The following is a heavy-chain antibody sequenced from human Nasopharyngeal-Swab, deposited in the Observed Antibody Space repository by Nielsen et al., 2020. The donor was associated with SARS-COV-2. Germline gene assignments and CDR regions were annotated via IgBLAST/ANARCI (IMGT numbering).Heavy chain of an antibody. J-gene: IGHJ4*02. Sequence: GESLKISCAASGFTFSSYWMSWVRQAPGKGLEWVANIKQDGSEKYYVDSVKGRFTISRDNAKNSLYLQMNSLRAEDTAVYYCVRQQVPYYDFWSGSNPGFDSWGQGTLVTVSS. CDR2: IKQDGSEK. CDR1: GFTFSSYW. CDR3: VRQQVPYYDFWSGSNPGFDS. D-gene: IGHD3-3*01. V-gene: IGHV3-7*01.